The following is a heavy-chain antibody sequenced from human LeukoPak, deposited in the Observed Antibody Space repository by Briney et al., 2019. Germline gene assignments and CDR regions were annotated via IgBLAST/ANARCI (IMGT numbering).Heavy chain of an antibody. CDR3: AILTTVQKPDDAFDI. CDR2: IYPGDSDT. J-gene: IGHJ3*02. D-gene: IGHD4-17*01. CDR1: GYSFTSYW. V-gene: IGHV5-51*01. Sequence: GESLKISCKGSGYSFTSYWIGWVRQMPGKGLEWMGIIYPGDSDTRYSPSFQGQVTISADKSISTAYLQWSSLKASDTAMYYCAILTTVQKPDDAFDIWGQGTMVTVSS.